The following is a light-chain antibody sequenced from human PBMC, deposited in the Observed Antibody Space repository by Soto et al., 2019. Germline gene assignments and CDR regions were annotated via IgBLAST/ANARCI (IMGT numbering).Light chain of an antibody. Sequence: QSALTQPPSASGTPGQRVTISCSGSSSNIGSNTVNWYQQLPGTAPKLLIYNNNQRPSGVPDRFSGSKSGTSASLTISGLHSDDEADYPCATWDDTLRSWVFGGGTKVTVL. CDR3: ATWDDTLRSWV. V-gene: IGLV1-44*01. CDR2: NNN. CDR1: SSNIGSNT. J-gene: IGLJ3*02.